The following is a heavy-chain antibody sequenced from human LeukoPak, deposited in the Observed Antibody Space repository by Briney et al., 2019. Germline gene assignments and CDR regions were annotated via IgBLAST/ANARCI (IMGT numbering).Heavy chain of an antibody. J-gene: IGHJ3*02. Sequence: ASVKVSFKASGYTFTSYDINWVRQATGQGLERMGWMNPNSGNTGYAQKFQGRVTMTRNTSISTSYMELSSLRSEDTAVYYCARGVRGYYDSSGYYFNDAFDIWGQGTMVTVSS. CDR1: GYTFTSYD. V-gene: IGHV1-8*01. D-gene: IGHD3-22*01. CDR3: ARGVRGYYDSSGYYFNDAFDI. CDR2: MNPNSGNT.